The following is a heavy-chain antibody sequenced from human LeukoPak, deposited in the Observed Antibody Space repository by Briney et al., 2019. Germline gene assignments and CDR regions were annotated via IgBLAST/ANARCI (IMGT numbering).Heavy chain of an antibody. J-gene: IGHJ4*02. CDR1: GGSIRSSSDY. CDR3: ASDYDILTGLGVY. CDR2: IYYSGST. Sequence: SETLSLTCTVSGGSIRSSSDYWGWIRQPPGKGLEWIGSIYYSGSTNYNPSLKSRVTISVDTSKNEFSLKLTSVRAEDTAVYYCASDYDILTGLGVYWGQGTLVTVSS. V-gene: IGHV4-39*07. D-gene: IGHD3-9*01.